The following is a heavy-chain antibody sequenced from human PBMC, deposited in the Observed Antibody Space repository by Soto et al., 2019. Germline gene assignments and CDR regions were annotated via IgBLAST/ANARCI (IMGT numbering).Heavy chain of an antibody. CDR2: ISWNSGSI. CDR1: GFTFDDYA. V-gene: IGHV3-9*01. Sequence: GGSLRLSCAASGFTFDDYAMHWVRNAPGKGLEWVSGISWNSGSIGYADSVKGRFTISRDNAKNSLYLQMNSLRVEDTAFYYGAKQTNLPEPFHNWAQGTMFTVSS. J-gene: IGHJ3*02. CDR3: AKQTNLPEPFHN.